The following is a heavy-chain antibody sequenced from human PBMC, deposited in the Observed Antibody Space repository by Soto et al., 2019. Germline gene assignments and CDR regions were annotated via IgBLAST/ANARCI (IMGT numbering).Heavy chain of an antibody. D-gene: IGHD3-9*01. CDR3: ARSGDILTGTTGYYGMDV. CDR2: INPNSGGT. V-gene: IGHV1-2*04. Sequence: GASVKVSCKASGYTFTGYYMHWVRQAPGQGLEWMGWINPNSGGTNYAQKFQGWVTMTRDTSISTAYMELSRLRSDATAVYYCARSGDILTGTTGYYGMDVWGQGTTVTVSS. CDR1: GYTFTGYY. J-gene: IGHJ6*02.